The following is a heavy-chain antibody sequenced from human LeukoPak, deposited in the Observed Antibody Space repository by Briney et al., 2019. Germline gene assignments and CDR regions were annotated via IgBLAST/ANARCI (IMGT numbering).Heavy chain of an antibody. D-gene: IGHD6-19*01. J-gene: IGHJ4*02. V-gene: IGHV4-59*12. Sequence: SETLSLTCTVSGGSISRFYWSWLRQPPGKGLEWIGYIYYSGSTNYNTSLKRRVDISVEKSQNEFSLKLTSVSASDTAVYYCARGETYSSGWPYFDYWGQGTLVTVSS. CDR1: GGSISRFY. CDR2: IYYSGST. CDR3: ARGETYSSGWPYFDY.